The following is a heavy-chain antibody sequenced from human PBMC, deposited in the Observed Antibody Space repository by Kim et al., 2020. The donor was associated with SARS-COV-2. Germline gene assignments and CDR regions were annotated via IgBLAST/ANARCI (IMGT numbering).Heavy chain of an antibody. CDR2: GSRT. CDR3: ARGGDGMDV. Sequence: GSRTAYADSVKSRFTISRENTKTTLYLQMNSLRVGDTAVYYCARGGDGMDVWGQGTAVTVSS. V-gene: IGHV3-74*01. J-gene: IGHJ6*02.